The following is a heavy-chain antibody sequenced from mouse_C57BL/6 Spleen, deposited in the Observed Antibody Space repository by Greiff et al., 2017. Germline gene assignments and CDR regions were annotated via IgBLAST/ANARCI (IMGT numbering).Heavy chain of an antibody. V-gene: IGHV1-52*01. CDR3: ARWHYGSSYFDY. J-gene: IGHJ2*01. D-gene: IGHD1-1*01. CDR1: GYTFTSYW. CDR2: IDPSDSET. Sequence: QVHVKQPGAELVRPGSSVKLSCKASGYTFTSYWMHWVKQRPIQGLEWIGNIDPSDSETHYNQKFKDKATLTVDKSSSTAYMQLSSLTSEDSAVYYCARWHYGSSYFDYWGQGTTLTVSS.